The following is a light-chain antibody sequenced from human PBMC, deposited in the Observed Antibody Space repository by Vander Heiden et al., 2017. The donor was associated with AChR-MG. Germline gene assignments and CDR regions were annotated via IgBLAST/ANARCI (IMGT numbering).Light chain of an antibody. CDR3: SSYTSSSTVV. V-gene: IGLV2-14*01. CDR1: SSDVGGYNY. CDR2: DVS. J-gene: IGLJ2*01. Sequence: QSALTQPASVSGSPGQSITISCTGTSSDVGGYNYVSWYQQHPGNAPKLMMYDVSNRPSGVSNRFSGSKSGNTASLTISGLQAEDEADYYCSSYTSSSTVVFGGGTKLTVL.